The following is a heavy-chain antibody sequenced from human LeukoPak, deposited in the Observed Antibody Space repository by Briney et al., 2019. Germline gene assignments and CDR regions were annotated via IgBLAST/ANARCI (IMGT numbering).Heavy chain of an antibody. Sequence: GASVTVSCKVSGYTLTELSMHWVRQAPGKGLEWMGGFDPEDGETIYAQKFQGRVTITEDTSTDTAYMELSSLRSEDTAVYYCATGDYYYMDVWGKGTTVTVSS. J-gene: IGHJ6*03. CDR2: FDPEDGET. V-gene: IGHV1-24*01. CDR3: ATGDYYYMDV. CDR1: GYTLTELS.